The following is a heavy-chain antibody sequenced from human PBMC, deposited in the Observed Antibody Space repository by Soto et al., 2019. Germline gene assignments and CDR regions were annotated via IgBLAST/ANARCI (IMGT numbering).Heavy chain of an antibody. CDR3: ARSDILTGYPDYYYGMDV. D-gene: IGHD3-9*01. J-gene: IGHJ6*02. CDR2: IKSDGSEK. CDR1: GFIFSNYA. Sequence: PGGSLRLSCAASGFIFSNYAMTWVRQAPGKGLVWVSNIKSDGSEKNYLDSVKGRFTISKDNAKNTLYLQMNSLRAEDTAVYYCARSDILTGYPDYYYGMDVWGQGTTVTVSS. V-gene: IGHV3-7*01.